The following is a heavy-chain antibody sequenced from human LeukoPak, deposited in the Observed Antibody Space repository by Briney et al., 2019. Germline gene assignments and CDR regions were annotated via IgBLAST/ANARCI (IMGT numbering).Heavy chain of an antibody. V-gene: IGHV1-2*04. CDR3: ARGAPSYYYYGMDV. D-gene: IGHD3-16*01. CDR2: INPNSGGT. J-gene: IGHJ6*02. Sequence: EASVKVSCTASGYTFTGYYMHWVRQAPGQGLEWMGWINPNSGGTNYAQKFQGWVTMTRDTSISTAYMELSRLRSDDTAVYYCARGAPSYYYYGMDVWGQGTTVTVSS. CDR1: GYTFTGYY.